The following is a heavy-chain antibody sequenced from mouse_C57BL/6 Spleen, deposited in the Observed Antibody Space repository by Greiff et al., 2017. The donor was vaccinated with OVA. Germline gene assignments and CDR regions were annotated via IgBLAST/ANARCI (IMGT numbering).Heavy chain of an antibody. CDR3: ARGRSFDY. CDR1: GFTFSSYA. Sequence: EVKLEESGGGLVKPGGSLKLSCAASGFTFSSYAMSWVRQTPEKRLEWVATISDGGSYTYYPDNVKGRFTISRDNAKNNLYLQMSHLKSEDTAMYYCARGRSFDYWGQGTTLTVSS. CDR2: ISDGGSYT. V-gene: IGHV5-4*03. J-gene: IGHJ2*01.